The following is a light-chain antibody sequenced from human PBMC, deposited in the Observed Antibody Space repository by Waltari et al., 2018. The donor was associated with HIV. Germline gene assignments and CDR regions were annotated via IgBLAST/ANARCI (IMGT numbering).Light chain of an antibody. V-gene: IGLV2-14*03. Sequence: SALTQPASLSGSPGQSITISCTGTSSDIGSFKSISWYQQHPGKVPKLLIYKVSSRPSGLSDRFSGSKSGNVASLTISGLQAEDEADYYCSSYLGANNLIFGTGT. J-gene: IGLJ1*01. CDR1: SSDIGSFKS. CDR2: KVS. CDR3: SSYLGANNLI.